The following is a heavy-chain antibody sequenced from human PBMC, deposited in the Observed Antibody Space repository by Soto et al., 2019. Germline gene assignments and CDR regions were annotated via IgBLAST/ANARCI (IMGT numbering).Heavy chain of an antibody. D-gene: IGHD3-3*01. CDR2: ISSSSSTI. Sequence: GESLKISCAASGFTFSSYSMNWVRQAPGKGLEWVSYISSSSSTIYYADSVKGRFTISRDNAKNSLYLQMNSLRAEDTAVYYCARGPKDFWSGYPGDYYYYMDVWGKGTTVTVSS. J-gene: IGHJ6*03. CDR3: ARGPKDFWSGYPGDYYYYMDV. CDR1: GFTFSSYS. V-gene: IGHV3-48*01.